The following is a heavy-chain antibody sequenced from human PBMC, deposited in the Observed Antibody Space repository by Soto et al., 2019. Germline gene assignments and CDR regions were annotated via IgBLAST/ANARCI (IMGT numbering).Heavy chain of an antibody. CDR1: GYILSDYC. J-gene: IGHJ6*02. D-gene: IGHD5-12*01. Sequence: ASVKVSCKSSGYILSDYCIHWVRQAPGQGLEWLGWMKPDDGGPNYAQNFQGRVIMTRDTSTDTDYMELTRLTSDDTAVYFCVRDLRRQWRRLDPESYTGMDVWGQGTTVTVSS. CDR2: MKPDDGGP. CDR3: VRDLRRQWRRLDPESYTGMDV. V-gene: IGHV1-2*02.